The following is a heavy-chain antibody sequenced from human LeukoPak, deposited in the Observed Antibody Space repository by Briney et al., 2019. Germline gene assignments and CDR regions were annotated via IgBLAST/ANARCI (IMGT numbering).Heavy chain of an antibody. CDR2: IYYSGST. D-gene: IGHD2-15*01. J-gene: IGHJ4*02. CDR3: ARDSGAHCSGGSCYDY. V-gene: IGHV4-39*07. CDR1: GGSISSSSYY. Sequence: SETLSLTCTVSGGSISSSSYYWGWIRQPPGKGLEWIGSIYYSGSTYYNPSLKSRVTISVDTSKNQFSLKLSSVTAADTAVYYCARDSGAHCSGGSCYDYWGQGTLVTVSS.